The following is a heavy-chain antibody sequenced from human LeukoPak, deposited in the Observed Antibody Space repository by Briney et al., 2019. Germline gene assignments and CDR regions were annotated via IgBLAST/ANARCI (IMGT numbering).Heavy chain of an antibody. Sequence: KPGGSLRLSCAASGFTFSSYSMNWVRQAPGKGLEWVSSISSSSSYIYYADSVKGRFTISRDNAKNSLYLQMNSLRAEDTAVYYCATPINYYDSSGYYAFDYWGQGTLVTVSS. CDR3: ATPINYYDSSGYYAFDY. CDR2: ISSSSSYI. D-gene: IGHD3-22*01. V-gene: IGHV3-21*01. J-gene: IGHJ4*02. CDR1: GFTFSSYS.